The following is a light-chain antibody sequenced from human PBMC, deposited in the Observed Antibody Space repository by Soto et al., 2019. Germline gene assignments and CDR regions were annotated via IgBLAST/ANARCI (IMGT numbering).Light chain of an antibody. CDR3: QKCKVAPFT. CDR1: QSISSW. Sequence: DIQMTQSPSTLSASVGDRVTITCRASQSISSWLAWYQQKPGKAPKLLIYKASSLESGVPSRFSGSGSGTEFTLTISSLQPDDFATYYCQKCKVAPFTFGGGTKGDIK. V-gene: IGKV1-5*03. CDR2: KAS. J-gene: IGKJ4*01.